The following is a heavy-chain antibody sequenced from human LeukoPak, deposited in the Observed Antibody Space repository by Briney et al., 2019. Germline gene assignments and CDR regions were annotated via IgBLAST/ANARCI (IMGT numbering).Heavy chain of an antibody. V-gene: IGHV1-8*02. D-gene: IGHD3-10*01. CDR2: MNPNSGNT. CDR1: GYTFTGYY. J-gene: IGHJ5*02. CDR3: ARGYHRYYYGSGRWYNWFDP. Sequence: EASVKVSCKASGYTFTGYYMHWVRQAPGQGLGWMGWMNPNSGNTGYAQKFQGRVTMTRNTSISTAYMELSSLRSEDTAVYYCARGYHRYYYGSGRWYNWFDPWGQGTLVTVSS.